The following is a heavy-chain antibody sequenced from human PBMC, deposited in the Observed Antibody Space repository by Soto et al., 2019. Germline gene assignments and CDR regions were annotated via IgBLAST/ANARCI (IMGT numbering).Heavy chain of an antibody. V-gene: IGHV3-30-3*01. CDR2: ISYDGSNK. J-gene: IGHJ4*02. D-gene: IGHD3-22*01. Sequence: GGSLRLSCAASGFTFSSYAMHWVRQAPGKGLEWVAVISYDGSNKYYADSVKGRFTISRDNSKNTLYLQMDSLGAEDTAVYYCARAKYYYDSSGYLVYWGQGTLVTVSS. CDR3: ARAKYYYDSSGYLVY. CDR1: GFTFSSYA.